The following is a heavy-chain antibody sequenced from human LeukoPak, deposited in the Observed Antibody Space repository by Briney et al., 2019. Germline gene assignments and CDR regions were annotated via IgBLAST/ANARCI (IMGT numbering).Heavy chain of an antibody. J-gene: IGHJ4*02. CDR1: GFTFSNYG. Sequence: AGGSLRLSCAASGFTFSNYGMHYVRQAPGKGLEWVAVISDDGSKKYYADSVNGRFTISRDTSNNTLYLHMNSLRPEDTAVYYCAKDRETTASGTFDYWGQGTLVTVSS. CDR3: AKDRETTASGTFDY. V-gene: IGHV3-30*18. D-gene: IGHD6-13*01. CDR2: ISDDGSKK.